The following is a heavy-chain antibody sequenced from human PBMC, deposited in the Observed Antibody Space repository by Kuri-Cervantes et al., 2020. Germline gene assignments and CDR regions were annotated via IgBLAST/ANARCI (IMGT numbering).Heavy chain of an antibody. CDR3: ARDALNPGIAAAENWFDP. J-gene: IGHJ5*02. CDR2: IDNSGSTT. D-gene: IGHD6-13*01. CDR1: GLTFSSYE. V-gene: IGHV3-48*03. Sequence: GESLKISCVSSGLTFSSYEINWVRQAPGKGLEWISYIDNSGSTTFYSDSVKGRFTISRDNAKNSVFLQMNSLRAEDTAVYYCARDALNPGIAAAENWFDPWGQGTLVTDSS.